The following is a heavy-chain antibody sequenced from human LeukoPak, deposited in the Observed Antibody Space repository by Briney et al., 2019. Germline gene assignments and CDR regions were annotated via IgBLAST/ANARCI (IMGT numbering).Heavy chain of an antibody. Sequence: PSETLSLSCTVSGGSISSSSYYWGWIREPPEKGLEWIGSIYYSGSTYYNPSLKSRVTISVDTSKNQFSLKLSYVTAADTAVYYCARQAYYYDSSGYHFDYWGQGTLVTVSS. CDR2: IYYSGST. CDR3: ARQAYYYDSSGYHFDY. CDR1: GGSISSSSYY. D-gene: IGHD3-22*01. J-gene: IGHJ4*02. V-gene: IGHV4-39*01.